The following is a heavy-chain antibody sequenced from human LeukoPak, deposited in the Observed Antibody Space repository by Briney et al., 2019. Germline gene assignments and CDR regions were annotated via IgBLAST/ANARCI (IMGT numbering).Heavy chain of an antibody. D-gene: IGHD2-2*01. CDR3: AREVYDCSSTSCYDNWFDP. CDR2: TSAYNGNT. Sequence: ASVKVSCKASGYTFTSYGISWVRQAPGQGLEWMGWTSAYNGNTNYAQKLQGRVTMTTDTSTSTAYMELRGLRSDDTAVYYCAREVYDCSSTSCYDNWFDPWGQGTLVTVSS. J-gene: IGHJ5*02. V-gene: IGHV1-18*01. CDR1: GYTFTSYG.